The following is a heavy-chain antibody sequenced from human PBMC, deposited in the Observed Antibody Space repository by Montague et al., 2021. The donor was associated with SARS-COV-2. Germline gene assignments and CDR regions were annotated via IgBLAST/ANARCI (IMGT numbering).Heavy chain of an antibody. CDR2: ITHSGNI. J-gene: IGHJ3*01. D-gene: IGHD3-3*02. CDR1: GGSFNDYY. CDR3: VRGQVTAFAILILFPAAGALDS. Sequence: SETLSLTCAVYGGSFNDYYWTWVRQPPGKGLEWIGEITHSGNIKCNPSLQNRVTMSVDKSKNQFSLKLTSATAADTATYYCVRGQVTAFAILILFPAAGALDSWGRGTTVTVSS. V-gene: IGHV4-34*01.